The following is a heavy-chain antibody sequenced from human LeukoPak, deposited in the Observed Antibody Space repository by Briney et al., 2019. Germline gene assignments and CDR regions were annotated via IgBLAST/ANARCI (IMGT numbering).Heavy chain of an antibody. CDR2: ISSSGSTI. D-gene: IGHD2-15*01. CDR1: GFTFSSYE. V-gene: IGHV3-48*03. Sequence: PGGSLRLSCAASGFTFSSYEMNWVRQAPGKGLEWVSYISSSGSTIYYADSVKGRFTISRDNAKNLLYLQMNSLRAEDTAVYYCARLVVVAATQSWGQGTLVTVSS. CDR3: ARLVVVAATQS. J-gene: IGHJ5*02.